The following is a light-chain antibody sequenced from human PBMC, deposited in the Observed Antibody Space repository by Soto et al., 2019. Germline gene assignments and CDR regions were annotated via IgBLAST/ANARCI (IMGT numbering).Light chain of an antibody. V-gene: IGLV1-44*01. CDR1: SSNIGSNT. Sequence: QSVLTHPRSACWTPGQRVTISCSGSSSNIGSNTVNWYQQLPGTAPKLLIFSLNQRPSGVPDRFSGSRSGTSASLAISGLHSEDEADYYCAAWDDSLNGPVFGTGTKVTVL. CDR2: SLN. CDR3: AAWDDSLNGPV. J-gene: IGLJ1*01.